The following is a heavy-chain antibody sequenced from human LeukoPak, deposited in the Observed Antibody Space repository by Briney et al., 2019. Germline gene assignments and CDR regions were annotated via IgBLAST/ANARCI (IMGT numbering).Heavy chain of an antibody. CDR3: ARRNSGCYDY. Sequence: RGSPRVSSALPGFTVCSPYISGGREAPRKGLVWVSLISACGSTLYADSVKGRFTITRDNSKNTLYLQMNSLRVEYSAVYYWARRNSGCYDYWGQGTLVTVSS. J-gene: IGHJ4*02. D-gene: IGHD1-26*01. CDR1: GFTVCSPY. V-gene: IGHV3-53*01. CDR2: ISACGST.